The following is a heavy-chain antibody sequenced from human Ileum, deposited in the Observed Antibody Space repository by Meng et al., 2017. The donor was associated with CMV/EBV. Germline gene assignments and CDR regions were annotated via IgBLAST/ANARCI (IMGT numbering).Heavy chain of an antibody. CDR1: GFIVNDYY. CDR2: VYSGGST. CDR3: ARGEKLGISYSNYFDY. D-gene: IGHD6-13*01. Sequence: EGQMVGAVVGLVQPGGSLRLACAASGFIVNDYYMSWVRQGPGKELEWISVVYSGGSTQYTDSVKGRFTISSDTSKNTLYLQMNSLRAEDTAVYYCARGEKLGISYSNYFDYWGQGALVTVSS. V-gene: IGHV3-66*01. J-gene: IGHJ4*02.